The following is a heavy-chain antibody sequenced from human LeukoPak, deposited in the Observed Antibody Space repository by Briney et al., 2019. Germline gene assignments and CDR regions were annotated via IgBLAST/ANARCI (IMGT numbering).Heavy chain of an antibody. Sequence: GGSLRLSCAASGFTFSSYAMHWVRQAPGKGLEWVAVISYDGSNKYYADSVKGRFTISRDNSKNTPYLQMNSLRAEDTAVYYCARDEVLITMIVGDAFDIWGQGTMVTVSS. J-gene: IGHJ3*02. V-gene: IGHV3-30*04. D-gene: IGHD3-22*01. CDR3: ARDEVLITMIVGDAFDI. CDR2: ISYDGSNK. CDR1: GFTFSSYA.